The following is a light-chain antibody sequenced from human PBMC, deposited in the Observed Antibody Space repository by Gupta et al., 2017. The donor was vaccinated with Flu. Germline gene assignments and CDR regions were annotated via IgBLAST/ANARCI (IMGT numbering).Light chain of an antibody. CDR2: QDK. V-gene: IGLV3-1*01. Sequence: SSELTQPPSVSVSPGQTATLTCSGDKLGDQFASWYQQKPGQSPVLVIFQDKKRPTGIPERFSGSNSGNTATLTISGTQAMDEAEYFCQAWDSSTPYVFGTGTKVTVL. CDR1: KLGDQF. J-gene: IGLJ1*01. CDR3: QAWDSSTPYV.